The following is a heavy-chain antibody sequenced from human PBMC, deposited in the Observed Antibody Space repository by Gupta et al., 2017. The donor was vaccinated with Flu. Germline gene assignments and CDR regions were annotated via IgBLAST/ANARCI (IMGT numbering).Heavy chain of an antibody. D-gene: IGHD3-16*01. CDR2: IYYSGRT. CDR3: ATLRSPLNWFDP. V-gene: IGHV4-59*08. J-gene: IGHJ5*02. CDR1: GDSISGYY. Sequence: QVQLQESGPGLVKPSETLSLTCTVSGDSISGYYWSWIRQPPGKGLEWIGYIYYSGRTTYNPPLKSRVTISVDTSKNQFSLKLSSVTAADTAVYYCATLRSPLNWFDPWGQGTLVTVSS.